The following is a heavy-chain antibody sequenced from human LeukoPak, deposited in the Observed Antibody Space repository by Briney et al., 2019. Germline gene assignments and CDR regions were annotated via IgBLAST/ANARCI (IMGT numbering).Heavy chain of an antibody. CDR1: GFTFSSYG. V-gene: IGHV3-33*06. CDR3: AKTTYYDFWSGYYYGMDV. CDR2: IWYDGSNK. D-gene: IGHD3-3*01. Sequence: GRSLRLSCAASGFTFSSYGMHWVRQAPGKGLEWVAVIWYDGSNKYYADSVKGRFTISRDNSKNTLYLQMNSLRAEDTAVYYCAKTTYYDFWSGYYYGMDVWGQGTTVTVSS. J-gene: IGHJ6*02.